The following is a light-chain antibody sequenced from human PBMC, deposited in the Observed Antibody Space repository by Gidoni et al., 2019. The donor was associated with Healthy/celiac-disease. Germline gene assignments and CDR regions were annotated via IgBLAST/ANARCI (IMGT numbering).Light chain of an antibody. Sequence: EIVLTQSPATLSVSPGERATLSCRASPSVSSYLAWSQQKPGQAPRLLIYDASNRATGIPARVSGSGSGTDFTLTISSLEPEDFAVYYCQQRSNWPSLTFGGGTKVEIK. CDR3: QQRSNWPSLT. V-gene: IGKV3-11*01. CDR2: DAS. J-gene: IGKJ4*01. CDR1: PSVSSY.